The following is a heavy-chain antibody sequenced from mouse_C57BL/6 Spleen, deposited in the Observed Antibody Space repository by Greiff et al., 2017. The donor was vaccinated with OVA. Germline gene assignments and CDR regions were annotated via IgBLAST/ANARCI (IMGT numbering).Heavy chain of an antibody. Sequence: VKLMESGPGLVAPSQSLSITCTVSGFSLTSYGVSWVRQPPGKGLEWLGVIWGDGSTNYHSALISRLSISKDNSKRQVFLKLNSLQTDDTATYYCARSNWEWAMDYWGQGTSVTVSS. D-gene: IGHD4-1*01. J-gene: IGHJ4*01. CDR3: ARSNWEWAMDY. V-gene: IGHV2-3*01. CDR2: IWGDGST. CDR1: GFSLTSYG.